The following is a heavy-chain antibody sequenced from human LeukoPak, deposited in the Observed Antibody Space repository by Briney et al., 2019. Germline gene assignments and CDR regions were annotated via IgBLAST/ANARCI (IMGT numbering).Heavy chain of an antibody. CDR1: GFTFSSYS. D-gene: IGHD4-11*01. J-gene: IGHJ4*02. CDR3: ARSPSTVPYFDY. CDR2: ISSSSSYI. Sequence: GGSLRLSCAASGFTFSSYSMNWVRQAPGKGLEWVSSISSSSSYIYYADSVKGRFTISRDNAKNSLYLQMNSLRAEDTAVYYCARSPSTVPYFDYWGQGTQVTVSS. V-gene: IGHV3-21*01.